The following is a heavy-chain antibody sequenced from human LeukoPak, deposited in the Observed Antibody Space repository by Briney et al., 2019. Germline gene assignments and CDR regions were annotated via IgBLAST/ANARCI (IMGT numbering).Heavy chain of an antibody. J-gene: IGHJ4*02. V-gene: IGHV4-4*07. CDR1: GGSISGYF. D-gene: IGHD5-12*01. CDR3: AREPTSGREPTSGRPLDY. Sequence: SETLSLTCTVSGGSISGYFWTWIRQPAGKGLEWIGRIYSSDSNNYNPSLKSRVTVSLDTSKNHFSLNLTSVTAADTAVYYCAREPTSGREPTSGRPLDYWGQGTLVTVSS. CDR2: IYSSDSN.